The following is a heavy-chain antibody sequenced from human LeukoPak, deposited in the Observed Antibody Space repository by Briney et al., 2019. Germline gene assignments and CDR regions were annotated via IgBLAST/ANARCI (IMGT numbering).Heavy chain of an antibody. Sequence: GGSLRLSCAASGFTFSDYYMTWIRQAPGKGLGWVSYISSSGSSIYYADSVKGRFTISRDNAKNSLYLQMNSLRAEDTAVYYCARGREQWLVATPFQHWGQGTLVTVSS. J-gene: IGHJ1*01. V-gene: IGHV3-11*01. CDR1: GFTFSDYY. CDR3: ARGREQWLVATPFQH. CDR2: ISSSGSSI. D-gene: IGHD6-19*01.